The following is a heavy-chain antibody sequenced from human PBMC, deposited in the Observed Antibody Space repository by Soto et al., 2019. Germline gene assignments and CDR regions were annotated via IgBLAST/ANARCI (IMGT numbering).Heavy chain of an antibody. J-gene: IGHJ4*02. V-gene: IGHV3-23*01. CDR2: ISGGGGTT. CDR3: AKFFGETGDSSGWPWSFHY. CDR1: GFTFSNYA. D-gene: IGHD6-25*01. Sequence: EVQLLESGGGLVQPGGSLRLSCAASGFTFSNYAMSWVRQAPGKGLEWVSAISGGGGTTYYAGSVKGRFTISRDNSKNTLFLQMNSLRAEDTAVYYCAKFFGETGDSSGWPWSFHYWGQGTLVTVSS.